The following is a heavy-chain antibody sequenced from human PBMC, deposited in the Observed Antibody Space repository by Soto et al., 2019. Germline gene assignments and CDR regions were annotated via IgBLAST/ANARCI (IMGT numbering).Heavy chain of an antibody. CDR1: GFTFIGYW. V-gene: IGHV3-7*03. CDR3: ARPLYGSGSVWFDP. D-gene: IGHD3-10*01. J-gene: IGHJ5*02. Sequence: AGGSLRLSCSSSGFTFIGYWMTWVRQAPGKGLEWVANIKEDGSEKYYVDSVKGRFTISRDNPKNSLYLQMNSLRADDTAVYYCARPLYGSGSVWFDPWGQGTLVTVSS. CDR2: IKEDGSEK.